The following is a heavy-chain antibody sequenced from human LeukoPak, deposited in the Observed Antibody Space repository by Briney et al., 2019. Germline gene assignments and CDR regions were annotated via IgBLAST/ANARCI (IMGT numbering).Heavy chain of an antibody. CDR1: GGSISSYY. V-gene: IGHV4-59*01. J-gene: IGHJ4*02. D-gene: IGHD5-18*01. CDR2: IYYSGST. CDR3: ARVGRGYSYGPFDS. Sequence: PSETLSLTCTVSGGSISSYYWSWIRQPPGKGLEWIGYIYYSGSTNYTPSLKSRVTISVATSKNQFSLKLNSVTAADTAVYYCARVGRGYSYGPFDSWGQGTLVTVSS.